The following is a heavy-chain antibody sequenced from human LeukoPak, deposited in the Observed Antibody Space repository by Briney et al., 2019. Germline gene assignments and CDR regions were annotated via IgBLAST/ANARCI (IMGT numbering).Heavy chain of an antibody. CDR2: ISYDGSNK. V-gene: IGHV3-30*04. J-gene: IGHJ6*02. D-gene: IGHD6-13*01. CDR3: ARDLEGISSWPGLYYYYYGMDV. Sequence: GGSLRLSCAASGFTFSSYAMHWVRQAPGKGLEWVAVISYDGSNKYYADSVKGRFTISRDNSKNTLYLQMNSLRAEDTAVYYCARDLEGISSWPGLYYYYYGMDVWGQGTTVTVSS. CDR1: GFTFSSYA.